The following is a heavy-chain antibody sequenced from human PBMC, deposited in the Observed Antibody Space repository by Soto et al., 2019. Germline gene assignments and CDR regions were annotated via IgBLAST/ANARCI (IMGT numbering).Heavy chain of an antibody. Sequence: SETLSLTCTVSGGSISSGGYYWSWIRQHPGKGLEWTGYIYYSGSTYYNPSLKSRVTISVDTSKNQFSLKLSSVTAADTAVYYCASASNWNSDAIDYWGQGTLGTAPQ. J-gene: IGHJ4*02. D-gene: IGHD1-1*01. CDR3: ASASNWNSDAIDY. CDR2: IYYSGST. CDR1: GGSISSGGYY. V-gene: IGHV4-31*03.